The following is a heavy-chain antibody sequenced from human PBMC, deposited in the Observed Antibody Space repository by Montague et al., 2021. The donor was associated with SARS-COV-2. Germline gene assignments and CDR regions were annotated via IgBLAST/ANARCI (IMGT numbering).Heavy chain of an antibody. J-gene: IGHJ5*02. Sequence: SETLSLTCTVSAGSIRATDYFWGWIRQPPGKGLEWIGSIYYSGTTYHNPSLKSRVTISVDTSKNQFSLKLSSVTAADTAVYFCARHRDNLGSLNWFAPWGQGTRVTVSS. CDR2: IYYSGTT. CDR1: AGSIRATDYF. V-gene: IGHV4-39*01. CDR3: ARHRDNLGSLNWFAP. D-gene: IGHD3-16*01.